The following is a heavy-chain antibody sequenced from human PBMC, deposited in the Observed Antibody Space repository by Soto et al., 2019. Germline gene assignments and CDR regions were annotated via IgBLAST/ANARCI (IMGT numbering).Heavy chain of an antibody. CDR3: TADIPNISANYGMDV. J-gene: IGHJ6*02. D-gene: IGHD6-25*01. CDR1: GFIFSNTW. Sequence: EEQLVESGGGLVEPGGSLRLSYAASGFIFSNTWINWVRQAPGKGLEWVGRIKTKIEGGTTNYAAPVKGRFTVSGDDSKNTVYLHMNSLRTEDTAVYYCTADIPNISANYGMDVWGQGTTVTVSS. V-gene: IGHV3-15*07. CDR2: IKTKIEGGTT.